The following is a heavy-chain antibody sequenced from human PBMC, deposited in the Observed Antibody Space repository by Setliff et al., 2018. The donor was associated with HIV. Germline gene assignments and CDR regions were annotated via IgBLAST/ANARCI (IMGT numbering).Heavy chain of an antibody. D-gene: IGHD3-10*01. CDR2: IRNDGSDK. V-gene: IGHV3-30*02. CDR3: ARDPAFGAFDI. CDR1: GFTFSSYG. Sequence: GGSLRLSCAASGFTFSSYGVHWVRQAPGKGLEWVAFIRNDGSDKLYADSVKGRFSISRDNAKNSLYLQMSSLRTEDTAVYFCARDPAFGAFDIWGQGTMVTVSS. J-gene: IGHJ3*02.